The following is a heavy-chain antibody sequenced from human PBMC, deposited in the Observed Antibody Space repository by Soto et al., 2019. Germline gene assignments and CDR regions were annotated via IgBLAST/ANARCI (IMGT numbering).Heavy chain of an antibody. D-gene: IGHD6-13*01. V-gene: IGHV1-58*01. Sequence: ASVKVSCKASGFTFTSSAVQLLRQARGQRLEWMGGIVAGTGTANYAQKFQDRVTLTADQSTSTAYMELRSLRPEDTAVYYCANSYGISWYGDFWGQGTLVTVSS. CDR1: GFTFTSSA. CDR2: IVAGTGTA. CDR3: ANSYGISWYGDF. J-gene: IGHJ4*02.